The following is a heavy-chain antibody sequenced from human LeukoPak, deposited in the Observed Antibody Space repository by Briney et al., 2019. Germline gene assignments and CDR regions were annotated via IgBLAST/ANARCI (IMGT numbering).Heavy chain of an antibody. CDR3: ARAIGRGGDFDY. CDR2: ISSSSSYI. J-gene: IGHJ4*02. V-gene: IGHV3-21*01. Sequence: GGSLRLSRAASGFTFSSYSMNWVRQAPGKGLEWVSSISSSSSYIYYADSVKGRFTISRDNAKNSLYLQMNSLRAEDTAVYYCARAIGRGGDFDYWGQGTLVTVSS. D-gene: IGHD3-10*01. CDR1: GFTFSSYS.